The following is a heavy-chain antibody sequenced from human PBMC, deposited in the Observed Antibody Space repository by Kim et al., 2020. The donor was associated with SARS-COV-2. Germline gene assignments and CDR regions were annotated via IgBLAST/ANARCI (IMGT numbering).Heavy chain of an antibody. CDR2: ST. J-gene: IGHJ6*02. Sequence: STIDADFVKGRFTISRDNAKNTLYLQMNSLRVEDTAVYYCARGNYHGMDVWGQGTTVTVSS. D-gene: IGHD4-4*01. CDR3: ARGNYHGMDV. V-gene: IGHV3-74*01.